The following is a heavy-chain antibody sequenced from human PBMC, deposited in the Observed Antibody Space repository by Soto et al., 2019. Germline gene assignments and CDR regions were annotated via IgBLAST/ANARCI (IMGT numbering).Heavy chain of an antibody. CDR3: ARGSEVVLMVYAIYRPPRGYYYYMDV. Sequence: QVQLQQWGAGLLKPSETLSLTCAVYGGSFSGYYWSWIRQPPGKGLEWIGEINHSGSTNYNPSLKSRVTISVDTSKNQFSLKLSSVTAADTAVYYCARGSEVVLMVYAIYRPPRGYYYYMDVWGKGTTVTVSS. D-gene: IGHD2-8*01. CDR2: INHSGST. J-gene: IGHJ6*03. V-gene: IGHV4-34*01. CDR1: GGSFSGYY.